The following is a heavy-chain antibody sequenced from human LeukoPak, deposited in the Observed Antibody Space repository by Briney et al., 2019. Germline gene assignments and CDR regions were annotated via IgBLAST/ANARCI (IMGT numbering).Heavy chain of an antibody. CDR1: GYTFTSYY. D-gene: IGHD2-2*02. Sequence: ASVKVSCKASGYTFTSYYMHWVRQAPGQGLEWMGIINPSGGSTSYAQKFQGRVTMTRDMSTSTVYMELSSLRSEDTAVYYCARGPRHVCSSTSCYTGGYFDNWGQGTLVTVSS. CDR3: ARGPRHVCSSTSCYTGGYFDN. CDR2: INPSGGST. V-gene: IGHV1-46*01. J-gene: IGHJ4*02.